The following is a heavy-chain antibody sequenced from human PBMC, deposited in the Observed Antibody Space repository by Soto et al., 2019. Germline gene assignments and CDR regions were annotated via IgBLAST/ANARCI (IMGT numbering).Heavy chain of an antibody. CDR3: ARRGPGTYFDY. V-gene: IGHV3-23*01. Sequence: EVQLLESGGGLVQPGGSLRLSCAASGFTFSSYAMRWVRQAPGKGLEWVSAVSGSGGSTYYADSVKGRFTISRDNSKNTLYLQMNSRRAEDTAVYYCARRGPGTYFDYWGQGTLVTVSS. CDR2: VSGSGGST. D-gene: IGHD6-13*01. J-gene: IGHJ4*02. CDR1: GFTFSSYA.